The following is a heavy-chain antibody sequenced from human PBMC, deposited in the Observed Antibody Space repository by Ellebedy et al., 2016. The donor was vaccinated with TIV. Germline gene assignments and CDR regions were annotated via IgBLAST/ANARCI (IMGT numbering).Heavy chain of an antibody. Sequence: MPSETLSLTCSVSGASIRSYYWGWIRQPPGKGLEWIGYIYYSGSASYNASLTSRLTMSLDTSKNQFSLDLSSVTASDTAVYYCARYYYDSSNYRYFDLWGRGTLVTVSS. CDR3: ARYYYDSSNYRYFDL. V-gene: IGHV4-59*08. D-gene: IGHD3-22*01. J-gene: IGHJ2*01. CDR1: GASIRSYY. CDR2: IYYSGSA.